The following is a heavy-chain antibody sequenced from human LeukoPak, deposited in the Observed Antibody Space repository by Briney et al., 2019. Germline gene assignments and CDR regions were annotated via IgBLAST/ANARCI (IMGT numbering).Heavy chain of an antibody. CDR1: GGSFSGYY. CDR3: ARGMTDYGQDY. V-gene: IGHV4-34*01. D-gene: IGHD4-17*01. J-gene: IGHJ4*02. CDR2: TNHSGST. Sequence: SETLSLTCAVYGGSFSGYYWSWIRQPPGKGLEWIGETNHSGSTNYNPSLKSRVTISVDTSKNRFSLKLSSVTAADTAVYYCARGMTDYGQDYWGQGTLVTVSS.